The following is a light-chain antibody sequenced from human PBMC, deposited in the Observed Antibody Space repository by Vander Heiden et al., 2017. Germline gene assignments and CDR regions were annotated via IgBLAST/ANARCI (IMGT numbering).Light chain of an antibody. CDR3: SSYAGSGSV. V-gene: IGLV2-23*02. CDR2: EVS. CDR1: SSDVGSYNF. J-gene: IGLJ2*01. Sequence: QSALTQPASVSGSPGQSITISCTGTSSDVGSYNFVSWYHQHPGKAPKLIIYEVSKRPSGVSNRFSGSKSGNTASLTISGLQAEDEADYYCSSYAGSGSVFGGGTKLTVL.